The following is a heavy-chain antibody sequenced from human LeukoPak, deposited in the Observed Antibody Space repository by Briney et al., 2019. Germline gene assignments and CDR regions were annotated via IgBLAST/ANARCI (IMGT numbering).Heavy chain of an antibody. Sequence: GASVKVSCKASGYTFTSYGISWVRQAPGQGLEWMGWISAYNGNTNYAQKLQGRVTMTTDTSTSTAYMELRSLRSDDTAVYYCAREYRVDFWSGYFFAGGSNWFDPWGQGTLVTVSS. D-gene: IGHD3-3*01. CDR1: GYTFTSYG. J-gene: IGHJ5*02. V-gene: IGHV1-18*01. CDR2: ISAYNGNT. CDR3: AREYRVDFWSGYFFAGGSNWFDP.